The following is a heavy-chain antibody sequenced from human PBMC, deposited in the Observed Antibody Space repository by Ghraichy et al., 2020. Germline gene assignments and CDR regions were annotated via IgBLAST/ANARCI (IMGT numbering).Heavy chain of an antibody. CDR1: GFTFRSHG. CDR3: TTTYYGSGSVY. V-gene: IGHV3-33*01. J-gene: IGHJ4*02. D-gene: IGHD3-10*01. CDR2: IWYDGSKQ. Sequence: GESLRLSCAASGFTFRSHGMHWVRQAPGKGLEWVGVIWYDGSKQYCADSVKGRFTISRDNSKNTLYLQMNSLKTEDTAVYYCTTTYYGSGSVYWGQGTLVTVSS.